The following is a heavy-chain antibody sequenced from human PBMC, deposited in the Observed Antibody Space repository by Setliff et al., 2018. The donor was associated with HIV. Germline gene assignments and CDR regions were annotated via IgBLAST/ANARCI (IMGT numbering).Heavy chain of an antibody. V-gene: IGHV4-59*08. Sequence: SETLSLTCSVSGSSIRGHYWSWIRQSPGKGLEWIGNIYYSGNTNYNPSFKSRVTISVDTSKNQFSLRVNSVTAADTAVYYCARSLVPSGYYYGRHAFDIWGQGTKVTVSS. CDR2: IYYSGNT. CDR3: ARSLVPSGYYYGRHAFDI. J-gene: IGHJ3*02. D-gene: IGHD3-22*01. CDR1: GSSIRGHY.